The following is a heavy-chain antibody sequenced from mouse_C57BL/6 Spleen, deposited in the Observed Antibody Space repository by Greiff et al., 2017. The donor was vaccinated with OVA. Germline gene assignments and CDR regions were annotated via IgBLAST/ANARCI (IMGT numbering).Heavy chain of an antibody. CDR2: IDPSDSYH. CDR1: GYTFTSYW. CDR3: ARVYGPHAMDY. D-gene: IGHD1-2*01. V-gene: IGHV1-50*01. Sequence: VQLQQPGAELVKPGASVKLSCKASGYTFTSYWMQWVKQRPGQGLEWIGEIDPSDSYHNYNQKFKGKATLTVDTSSSTAYMQLSSLTSEDSAVYYCARVYGPHAMDYWGQGTSVTVSS. J-gene: IGHJ4*01.